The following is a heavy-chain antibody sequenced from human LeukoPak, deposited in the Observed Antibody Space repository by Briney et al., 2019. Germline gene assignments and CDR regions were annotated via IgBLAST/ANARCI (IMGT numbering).Heavy chain of an antibody. D-gene: IGHD2-15*01. CDR1: GYTLTGYY. CDR2: INPNSGGT. Sequence: ASVKVSCKAFGYTLTGYYMHWVRQAPGQGLEWMGWINPNSGGTNYAQKFQGRVTMTRDTSISTAYMELSRLRSDDTAVYYCARLYCSGGSCYPDYWGQGTLVTVSS. V-gene: IGHV1-2*02. J-gene: IGHJ4*02. CDR3: ARLYCSGGSCYPDY.